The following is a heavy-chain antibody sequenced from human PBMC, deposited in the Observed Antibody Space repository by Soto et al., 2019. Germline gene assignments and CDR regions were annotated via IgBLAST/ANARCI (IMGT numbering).Heavy chain of an antibody. CDR3: AKSSVRGIKHS. V-gene: IGHV4-31*04. J-gene: IGHJ4*02. CDR2: IYFSGSA. CDR1: GDSLSRGGYY. D-gene: IGHD3-10*01. Sequence: QVRLQESGPGLVKPSQTLSLTCTVSGDSLSRGGYYWSWIRQHPGKGLEWIGYIYFSGSAYYNPSLKSRVTMSIDTSKNQFSLRLTSLTAADTAVYYCAKSSVRGIKHSWGQGTLAIVSS.